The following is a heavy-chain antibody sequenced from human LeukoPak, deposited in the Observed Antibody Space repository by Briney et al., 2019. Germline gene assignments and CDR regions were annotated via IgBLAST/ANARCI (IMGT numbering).Heavy chain of an antibody. D-gene: IGHD2-21*01. Sequence: GGSLRLSCAASGFTFSSYWMHWVRQAPGEGLVWVSRIKSDGSTNYADSVKGRFTISRDNAKNTLSLQMNSLRAEDTGVYYCARAPSEIGGYCPEYFRHWGQGTLVTVSS. CDR1: GFTFSSYW. CDR3: ARAPSEIGGYCPEYFRH. V-gene: IGHV3-74*01. CDR2: IKSDGST. J-gene: IGHJ1*01.